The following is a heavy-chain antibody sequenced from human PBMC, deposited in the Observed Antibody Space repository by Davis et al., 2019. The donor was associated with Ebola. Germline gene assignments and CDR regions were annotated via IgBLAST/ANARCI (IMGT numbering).Heavy chain of an antibody. CDR2: INSDGSST. J-gene: IGHJ6*02. V-gene: IGHV3-74*01. D-gene: IGHD3-3*01. CDR3: ARGKFWSGDYGMDV. CDR1: GFTFSSYS. Sequence: HTGGSLRLSCAASGFTFSSYSMNWVRQAPGEGLVWVSRINSDGSSTSYADSVKGRFTISRDNAKNTLYLQMNSLRAEDTAVYYCARGKFWSGDYGMDVWGQGTTVTVSS.